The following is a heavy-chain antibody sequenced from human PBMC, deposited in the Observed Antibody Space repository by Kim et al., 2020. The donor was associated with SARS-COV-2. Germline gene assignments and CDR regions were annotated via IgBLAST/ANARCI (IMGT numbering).Heavy chain of an antibody. Sequence: PALKSRVTISVDTSKNQFSLKLSSVTAADTAVYYCASFLPPYYYYYGMDVWGQGTTVTVSS. J-gene: IGHJ6*02. CDR3: ASFLPPYYYYYGMDV. V-gene: IGHV4-59*01.